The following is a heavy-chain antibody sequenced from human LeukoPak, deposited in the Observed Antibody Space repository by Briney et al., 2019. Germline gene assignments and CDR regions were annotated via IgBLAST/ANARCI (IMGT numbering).Heavy chain of an antibody. D-gene: IGHD1-20*01. CDR3: ARVPFYNWNPPEQYYFDY. CDR2: IYYSGST. CDR1: GGSISSYY. Sequence: SETLSLTCTVSGGSISSYYWSWIRQPPGKGLEWIGYIYYSGSTNYNPSLKSRVTISVDTSKNQFSLKLSSVTAADTAVYYCARVPFYNWNPPEQYYFDYWGQGTLVTVSS. J-gene: IGHJ4*02. V-gene: IGHV4-59*01.